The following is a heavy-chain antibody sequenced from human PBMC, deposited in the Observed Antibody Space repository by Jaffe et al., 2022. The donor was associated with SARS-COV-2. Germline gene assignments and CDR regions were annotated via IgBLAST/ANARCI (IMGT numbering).Heavy chain of an antibody. Sequence: EVQLVESGGGLVQPGGSLRLSCAASGFTFSSYWMSWVRQAPGKGLEWVANIKQDGSEKYYVDSVKGRFTISRDNAKNSLYLQMNSLRAEDTAVYYCASGRGIAAAGPLDYWGQGTLVTVSS. CDR1: GFTFSSYW. V-gene: IGHV3-7*01. CDR3: ASGRGIAAAGPLDY. D-gene: IGHD6-13*01. CDR2: IKQDGSEK. J-gene: IGHJ4*02.